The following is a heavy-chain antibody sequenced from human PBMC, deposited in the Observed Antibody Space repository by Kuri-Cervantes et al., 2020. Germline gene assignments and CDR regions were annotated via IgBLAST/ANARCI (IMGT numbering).Heavy chain of an antibody. D-gene: IGHD6-19*01. CDR1: GGSFSGYY. CDR3: ARRGTDTGWSYDD. Sequence: SETLSLTCAVYGGSFSGYYWSWIRQPPGKGLEWIGSIYHSGSTYYNPSLKSRVTISIDTSKNQFSLRLTSVTAADTAVYYCARRGTDTGWSYDDWGQGILVTVSS. CDR2: IYHSGST. J-gene: IGHJ4*01. V-gene: IGHV4-34*01.